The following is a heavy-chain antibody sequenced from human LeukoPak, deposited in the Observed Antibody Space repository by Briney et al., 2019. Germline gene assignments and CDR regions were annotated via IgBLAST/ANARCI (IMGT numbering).Heavy chain of an antibody. Sequence: GGALRLSFAPSGFTFIIYSMNWGRQAPGKGVGWVSSISSSSSYIYYADSVKGRFTISRDNAKNSLYLQMNSLRAEDTAVYYCARDEGYCSSTSCYSDYWGQGTLVTVSS. J-gene: IGHJ4*02. CDR3: ARDEGYCSSTSCYSDY. V-gene: IGHV3-21*01. D-gene: IGHD2-2*01. CDR1: GFTFIIYS. CDR2: ISSSSSYI.